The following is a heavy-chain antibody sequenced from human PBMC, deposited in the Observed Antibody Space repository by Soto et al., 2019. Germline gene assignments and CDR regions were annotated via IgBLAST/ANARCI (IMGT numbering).Heavy chain of an antibody. CDR1: GASLSSVGYY. D-gene: IGHD1-20*01. Sequence: QVQLQESGPGLVKPSQTLSLTCAVSGASLSSVGYYWHWIRQQPGKGLEWLGYIFDSGTTYYRPSLKSRLAISAYTSNNQFSLRLTSVTAADTAVYYCAIGWQRVTGTYDYWGQGTLVTVSS. V-gene: IGHV4-31*11. CDR2: IFDSGTT. CDR3: AIGWQRVTGTYDY. J-gene: IGHJ4*02.